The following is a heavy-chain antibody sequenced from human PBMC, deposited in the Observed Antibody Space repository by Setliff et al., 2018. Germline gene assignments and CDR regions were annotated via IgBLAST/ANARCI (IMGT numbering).Heavy chain of an antibody. Sequence: ASVKVSFMASGYTITSYAMHWVRQAPGQRLEWMGWINAGNGNTKYSQKFQGRVTVTRDKSASTAYMELSSLSSEDTAVYYCARVAGRGGFDPWGQGTLVTVSS. CDR2: INAGNGNT. V-gene: IGHV1-3*01. CDR1: GYTITSYA. J-gene: IGHJ5*02. CDR3: ARVAGRGGFDP. D-gene: IGHD6-19*01.